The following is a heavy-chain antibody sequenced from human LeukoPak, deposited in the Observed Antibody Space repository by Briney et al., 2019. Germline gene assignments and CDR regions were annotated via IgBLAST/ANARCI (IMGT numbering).Heavy chain of an antibody. CDR2: IYPGDSDT. CDR3: ERHARVTKDYLYFYYMDV. V-gene: IGHV5-51*01. CDR1: GYSFTNYW. Sequence: GESLKISCKGSGYSFTNYWIGWVRQMPGKGLEWMGIIYPGDSDTRYSPSFQGQVTISADKSISTAYLQWSSLKASDTAMYYCERHARVTKDYLYFYYMDVWGKGTTVTVSS. J-gene: IGHJ6*03. D-gene: IGHD4-17*01.